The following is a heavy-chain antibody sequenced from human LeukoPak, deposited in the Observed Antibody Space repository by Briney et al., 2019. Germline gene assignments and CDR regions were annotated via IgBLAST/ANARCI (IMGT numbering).Heavy chain of an antibody. D-gene: IGHD2-15*01. CDR1: GFTFDDYT. Sequence: GGSLILSCAASGFTFDDYTMHWVRQAPGKGLEWVSLISWDGGSTYYADSVKGRFTISRDNSKNSLYLQMNSLRTEDTALYYCAKDIGRCSGGSCSELFDYWGQGTLVTVSS. CDR3: AKDIGRCSGGSCSELFDY. CDR2: ISWDGGST. V-gene: IGHV3-43*01. J-gene: IGHJ4*02.